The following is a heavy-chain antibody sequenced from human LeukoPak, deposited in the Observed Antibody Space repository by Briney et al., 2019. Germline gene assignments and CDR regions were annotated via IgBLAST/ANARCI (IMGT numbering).Heavy chain of an antibody. CDR2: ISGSGGST. D-gene: IGHD2-15*01. CDR3: AKDQATVVPTKYYFDY. CDR1: GFTFSSYA. Sequence: PGGSLRLSCAASGFTFSSYAMSWVRQAPGKGLEGVSAISGSGGSTYYADSVKGRFTISRDNSKNTLYLQMNSLRAEDTAVYYCAKDQATVVPTKYYFDYWGQGTLVTVSS. J-gene: IGHJ4*02. V-gene: IGHV3-23*01.